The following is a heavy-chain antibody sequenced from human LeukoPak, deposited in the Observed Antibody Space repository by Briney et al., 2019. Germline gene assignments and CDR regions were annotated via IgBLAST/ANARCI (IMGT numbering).Heavy chain of an antibody. CDR2: INQDGSVI. V-gene: IGHV3-7*03. J-gene: IGHJ4*02. D-gene: IGHD3-22*01. CDR3: AKEPSYYDSSGYLDY. Sequence: GGSLRLSCAASGFSFSNYWMTWVRQAPGEGLEWVANINQDGSVIYYVDSLKGRFTISRDNAKNSLYLQMNSLRAEDTALYYCAKEPSYYDSSGYLDYWGQGTLVTVSS. CDR1: GFSFSNYW.